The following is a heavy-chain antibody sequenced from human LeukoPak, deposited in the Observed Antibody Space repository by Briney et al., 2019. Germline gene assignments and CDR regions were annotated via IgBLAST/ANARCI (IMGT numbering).Heavy chain of an antibody. D-gene: IGHD6-13*01. V-gene: IGHV3-48*01. CDR2: ISSSSSTI. J-gene: IGHJ4*02. CDR3: AKRIAADGKYYFDY. Sequence: GGSLRLSCAASGFTFSSYSMNWVRQAPGKGLEWVSYISSSSSTIYYADSVKGRFTISRDNAKNSLYLQMNSLRVEDTAVYYCAKRIAADGKYYFDYWGQGTLVTVSS. CDR1: GFTFSSYS.